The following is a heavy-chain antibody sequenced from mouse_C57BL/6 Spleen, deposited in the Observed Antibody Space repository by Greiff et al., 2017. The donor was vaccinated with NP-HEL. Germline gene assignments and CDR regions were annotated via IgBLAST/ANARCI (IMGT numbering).Heavy chain of an antibody. CDR1: GYTFTSYW. V-gene: IGHV1-55*01. D-gene: IGHD1-1*01. CDR2: ICPGSGST. Sequence: QVQLQQPGAELVKPGASVKMSCKASGYTFTSYWITWVKQRPGQGLEWIGDICPGSGSTNYNEKFKSKATLTVDTSSSTAYMQLSSLTSEDSAVYYCARSPYYGSSSYYFDYWGQGTTLTVSS. J-gene: IGHJ2*01. CDR3: ARSPYYGSSSYYFDY.